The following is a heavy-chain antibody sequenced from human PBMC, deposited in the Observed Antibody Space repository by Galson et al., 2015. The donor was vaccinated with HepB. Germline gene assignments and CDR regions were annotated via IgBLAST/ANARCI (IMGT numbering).Heavy chain of an antibody. CDR1: GFTFSSYS. J-gene: IGHJ4*02. CDR2: ISSSSSTI. Sequence: CAASGFTFSSYSMNWVRQAPGKGLEWVSYISSSSSTIYYADSVKGRFTISRDNAKNSLYLQMNSLRAEDTAVYYCAREDSSYYDFWSGYSTFDYWGQGTLVTVSS. V-gene: IGHV3-48*04. D-gene: IGHD3-3*01. CDR3: AREDSSYYDFWSGYSTFDY.